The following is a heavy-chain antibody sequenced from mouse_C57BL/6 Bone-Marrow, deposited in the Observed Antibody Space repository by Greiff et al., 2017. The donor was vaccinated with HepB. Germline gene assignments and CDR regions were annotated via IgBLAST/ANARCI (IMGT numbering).Heavy chain of an antibody. V-gene: IGHV14-4*01. CDR3: TTPYGNNYFDY. J-gene: IGHJ2*01. CDR1: GFNIKDDY. D-gene: IGHD2-1*01. CDR2: IDPENGDT. Sequence: EVQVVESGAELVRPGASVKLSCTASGFNIKDDYMHWVKQRPEQRLEWIGWIDPENGDTEYASKFQGKATITADTSSNTAYLQLSSLTSEDTAVYYCTTPYGNNYFDYWGQGTTLTVSS.